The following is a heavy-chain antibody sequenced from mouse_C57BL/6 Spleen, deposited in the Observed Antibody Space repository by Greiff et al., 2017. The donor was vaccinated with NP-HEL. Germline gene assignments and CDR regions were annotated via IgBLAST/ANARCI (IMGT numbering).Heavy chain of an antibody. D-gene: IGHD1-1*01. CDR1: GYTFTSYW. CDR2: IDPSDSYT. V-gene: IGHV1-69*01. CDR3: ARAYGSSYEYFGV. Sequence: QVQLQQPGAELVMPGASVKLSCKASGYTFTSYWMHWVKQRPGQGLEWIGEIDPSDSYTNYNQKFKGKSTLTVDKSSSTAYMQLSSLTSEDSAVYYCARAYGSSYEYFGVWGTGTTVTVSS. J-gene: IGHJ1*03.